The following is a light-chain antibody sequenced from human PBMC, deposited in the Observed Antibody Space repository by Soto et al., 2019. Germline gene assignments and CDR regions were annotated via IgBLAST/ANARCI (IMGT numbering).Light chain of an antibody. CDR3: CSYVDTDTWV. Sequence: QSALTQPRSVSGSPGQSVTISCTGTNSDVGGYNYVSWYQQYPGKAPKLMISGVSERPSGVPDRFSGSKSGNAASLTISGLQAEDEADNYCCSYVDTDTWVFGGGTTLTVL. V-gene: IGLV2-11*01. CDR1: NSDVGGYNY. CDR2: GVS. J-gene: IGLJ3*02.